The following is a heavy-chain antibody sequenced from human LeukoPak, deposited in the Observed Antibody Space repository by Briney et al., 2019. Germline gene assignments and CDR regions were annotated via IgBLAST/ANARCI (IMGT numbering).Heavy chain of an antibody. Sequence: GRSLRLSCAASGFTFSSYGMHWVRQAPGKGLEWVAVISYDGSNKYYADSVKGRFTISRDNSKNTLYLQVNNLRPEDTAVYHCAKVGYSRNWYVASDLGFCDSWGQGTLVTVSS. CDR2: ISYDGSNK. V-gene: IGHV3-30*18. CDR1: GFTFSSYG. D-gene: IGHD6-13*01. J-gene: IGHJ4*02. CDR3: AKVGYSRNWYVASDLGFCDS.